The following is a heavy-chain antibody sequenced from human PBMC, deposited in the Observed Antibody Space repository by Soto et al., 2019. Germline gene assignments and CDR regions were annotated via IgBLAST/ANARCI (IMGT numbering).Heavy chain of an antibody. CDR3: ARDSRDPRVGATARAMLAFDI. D-gene: IGHD1-26*01. CDR1: GFTFSSYG. CDR2: IWYDGSNK. J-gene: IGHJ3*02. V-gene: IGHV3-33*01. Sequence: GGSLRLSCAASGFTFSSYGMHWVRQAPGKGLEWVAVIWYDGSNKYYADSVKGRFTISRDNSKNTLYLQMNSLRAEDTAVYYCARDSRDPRVGATARAMLAFDIWGQGTMVTVSS.